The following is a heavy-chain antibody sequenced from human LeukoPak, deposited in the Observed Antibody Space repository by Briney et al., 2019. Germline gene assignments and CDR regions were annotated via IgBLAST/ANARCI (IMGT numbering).Heavy chain of an antibody. D-gene: IGHD6-19*01. CDR1: GYTFTGYY. V-gene: IGHV1-2*02. CDR2: INPNSVGT. Sequence: ASVKVSCKASGYTFTGYYIHWVRQAPGPGREWMGWINPNSVGTNYAQKFQGRVTMTRDKSISTAYMELRSDDTAVYYCARAEEQWLVYFDYWGQGTLVTVSS. J-gene: IGHJ4*02. CDR3: ARAEEQWLVYFDY.